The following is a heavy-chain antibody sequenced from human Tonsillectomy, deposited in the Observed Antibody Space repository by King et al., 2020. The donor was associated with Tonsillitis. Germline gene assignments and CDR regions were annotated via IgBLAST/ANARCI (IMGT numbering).Heavy chain of an antibody. CDR3: ARSGIAVAGTWGPPPFLRFVY. Sequence: VQLVQSGAEVKKPGSSVKVSCKASGGTFSSYAISWVRQAPGQGLEWMGGIIPIFGTANYAQKFQGRVTITADESTSTAYMELSSLRSEDTAVYYCARSGIAVAGTWGPPPFLRFVYWGQGTLVTVSS. J-gene: IGHJ4*02. CDR1: GGTFSSYA. CDR2: IIPIFGTA. D-gene: IGHD6-19*01. V-gene: IGHV1-69*01.